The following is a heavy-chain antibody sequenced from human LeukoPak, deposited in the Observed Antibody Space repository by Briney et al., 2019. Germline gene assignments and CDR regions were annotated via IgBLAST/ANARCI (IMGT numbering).Heavy chain of an antibody. V-gene: IGHV3-23*01. J-gene: IGHJ4*02. CDR1: GFPFDNHA. CDR2: INSGGGST. CDR3: AKGLSYNWNYFDF. Sequence: PGGSLRLSCAASGFPFDNHALHWVRQAPRKGREWVSGINSGGGSTYYADSVKGRFTISRDSPKNTLYLQMSNLRADDTAVYYCAKGLSYNWNYFDFWGQGTLVTVSS. D-gene: IGHD1-20*01.